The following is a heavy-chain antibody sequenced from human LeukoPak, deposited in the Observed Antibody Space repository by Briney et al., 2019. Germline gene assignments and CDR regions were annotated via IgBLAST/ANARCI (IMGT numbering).Heavy chain of an antibody. V-gene: IGHV4-38-2*02. J-gene: IGHJ5*02. D-gene: IGHD6-19*01. CDR3: ARGGYSSGWYTKNWFDP. CDR1: DYSISSDYY. Sequence: PSETLSLTCTVSDYSISSDYYWGWIRQPPGKGLEWIGSIHHSGSTYYNPSLKSRVTISVDTSKNQCSLKLSSVTAADTAVYYCARGGYSSGWYTKNWFDPWGQGTLVTVSS. CDR2: IHHSGST.